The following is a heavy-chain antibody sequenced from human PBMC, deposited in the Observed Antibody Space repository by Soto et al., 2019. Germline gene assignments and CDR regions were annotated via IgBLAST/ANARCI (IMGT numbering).Heavy chain of an antibody. D-gene: IGHD3-3*01. Sequence: QVQLEQSGAEVKKPGASVKVSCKASGYTFTSYGISWMRQAPGQGLEWMGWISAYNGNTNYAQKLQGRVTMTTDTSTSTAYMELRSLRSDDTAVYYCARIGQESGYSYYYYMDVWGKGTTVTVSS. CDR3: ARIGQESGYSYYYYMDV. CDR1: GYTFTSYG. CDR2: ISAYNGNT. J-gene: IGHJ6*03. V-gene: IGHV1-18*01.